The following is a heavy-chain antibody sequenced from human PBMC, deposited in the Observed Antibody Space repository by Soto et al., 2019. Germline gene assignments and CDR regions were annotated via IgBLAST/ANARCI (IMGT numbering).Heavy chain of an antibody. CDR2: ISSSSSYI. CDR3: ATTSLADPYCSGGSCYPRPFDY. V-gene: IGHV3-21*01. D-gene: IGHD2-15*01. CDR1: GFTFSSYS. J-gene: IGHJ4*02. Sequence: GGSLRLSCAASGFTFSSYSMNWVRQAPGKGLEWVSSISSSSSYIYYADSVKGRFTISRDNAKNSLYLQMNSLRAEDTAVYYCATTSLADPYCSGGSCYPRPFDYWGQGTLVTVSS.